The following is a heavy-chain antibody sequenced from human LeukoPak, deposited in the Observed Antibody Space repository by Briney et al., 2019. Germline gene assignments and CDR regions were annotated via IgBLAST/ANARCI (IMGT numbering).Heavy chain of an antibody. CDR3: ARNPRSGYFPHYHYYGMDG. V-gene: IGHV4-59*01. Sequence: SETLSLTCTVSGGSINSYYWSWIRQPPGKGLEWIGYIYYSGTTNYNPSLKSRVTISVDTSKNQFSLKLSSVTAADTAVYYCARNPRSGYFPHYHYYGMDGWGQGTTVTVSS. CDR1: GGSINSYY. CDR2: IYYSGTT. J-gene: IGHJ6*02. D-gene: IGHD3-3*01.